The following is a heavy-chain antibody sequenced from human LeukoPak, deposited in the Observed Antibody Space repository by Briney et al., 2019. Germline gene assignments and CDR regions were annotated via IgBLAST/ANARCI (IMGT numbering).Heavy chain of an antibody. V-gene: IGHV1-18*01. CDR1: GYTFTSYG. D-gene: IGHD3-10*01. CDR3: AGGDYYGSGSYPFDY. CDR2: ISAYNGNT. J-gene: IGHJ4*02. Sequence: ASVKVSCKASGYTFTSYGISWVRRAPGQGLEWMGWISAYNGNTNYAQKLQGRVTMTTDTSTSTAYMELRSLRSDDTAVYYCAGGDYYGSGSYPFDYWGQGTLVTVSS.